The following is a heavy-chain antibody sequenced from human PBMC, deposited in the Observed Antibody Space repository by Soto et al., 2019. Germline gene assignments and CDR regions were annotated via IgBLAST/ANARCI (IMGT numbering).Heavy chain of an antibody. Sequence: SETLSLTCTVSGGSISSYYWSWIRQPPGKGLEWIGYIYYSGSANYNPSLKSRVTISVDTSTNQFSLKLGAVTAADTAVYYWARGIAVGRRGGFRSEFDYWGQGTLVTVPS. CDR3: ARGIAVGRRGGFRSEFDY. CDR1: GGSISSYY. J-gene: IGHJ4*02. CDR2: IYYSGSA. D-gene: IGHD6-19*01. V-gene: IGHV4-59*08.